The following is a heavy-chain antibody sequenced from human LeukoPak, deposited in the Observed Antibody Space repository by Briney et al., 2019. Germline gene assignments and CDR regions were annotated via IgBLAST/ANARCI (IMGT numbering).Heavy chain of an antibody. CDR1: GFTFSSYS. CDR2: ISSSSSTI. Sequence: HSGGSLRLSCAASGFTFSSYSMNWVRQAPGKGLEWVSYISSSSSTIYYTDSVKGRFTISRDNAKNSLYLQMNSLRAEDTAVYYCARENYASGSYGDYWGQGTLVTVSS. D-gene: IGHD3-10*01. CDR3: ARENYASGSYGDY. J-gene: IGHJ4*02. V-gene: IGHV3-48*01.